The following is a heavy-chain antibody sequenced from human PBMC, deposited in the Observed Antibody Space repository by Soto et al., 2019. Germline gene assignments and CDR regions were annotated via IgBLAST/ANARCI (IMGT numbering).Heavy chain of an antibody. D-gene: IGHD5-12*01. CDR3: AKAPIVATDLY. V-gene: IGHV3-74*01. CDR1: GFTVSNYW. CDR2: ISSDGRTT. Sequence: EVQLVEAGGDLVQPGGSLRLSCVASGFTVSNYWMHWVRRAPGKGLVWVSRISSDGRTTNYADSVKGRFTVSRDNAKNTLFLQMDSLTADDTALYYCAKAPIVATDLYWGQGTLVTVSS. J-gene: IGHJ4*02.